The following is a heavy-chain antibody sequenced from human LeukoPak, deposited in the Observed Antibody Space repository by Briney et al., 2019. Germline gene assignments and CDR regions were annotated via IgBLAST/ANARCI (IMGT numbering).Heavy chain of an antibody. Sequence: SVKVSCKASGGTFINYAISWVRQAPGQGLEWMGGIVPIFRTTNYAQNFQGRVTITADESTSTAYMELSSLRSEDTAVYYCVRTSPDYYDSSGYPRAEYFQYWGQGTLVSVSS. V-gene: IGHV1-69*13. D-gene: IGHD3-22*01. CDR1: GGTFINYA. CDR2: IVPIFRTT. CDR3: VRTSPDYYDSSGYPRAEYFQY. J-gene: IGHJ1*01.